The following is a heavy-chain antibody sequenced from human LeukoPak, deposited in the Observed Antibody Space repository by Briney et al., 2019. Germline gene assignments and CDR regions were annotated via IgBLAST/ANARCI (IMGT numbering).Heavy chain of an antibody. CDR2: IYTSGST. CDR1: GGSISSYY. D-gene: IGHD6-6*01. V-gene: IGHV4-4*09. J-gene: IGHJ4*02. Sequence: SETLSLTCTVSGGSISSYYWSWIRQPPGKGLEWNGYIYTSGSTNYNPSLKSRVTISVDTSKNQFSLKLSSVTAADTAVYYCARQTRIAARQYYFDYWGQGTLVTVSS. CDR3: ARQTRIAARQYYFDY.